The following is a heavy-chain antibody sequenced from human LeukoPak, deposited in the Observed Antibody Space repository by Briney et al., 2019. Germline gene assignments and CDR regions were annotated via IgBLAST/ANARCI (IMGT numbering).Heavy chain of an antibody. CDR1: GFTVGNNY. D-gene: IGHD4/OR15-4a*01. V-gene: IGHV3-66*01. CDR2: IYSGGST. J-gene: IGHJ4*02. Sequence: GGSLRLSCAASGFTVGNNYMSWVRQAPGRGLEWVSVIYSGGSTYYADSVKGRFTISRDNSKNTVYLQMNNLRAGDTAVYYCAGDPCGANHCGYWGQGTLVTVSS. CDR3: AGDPCGANHCGY.